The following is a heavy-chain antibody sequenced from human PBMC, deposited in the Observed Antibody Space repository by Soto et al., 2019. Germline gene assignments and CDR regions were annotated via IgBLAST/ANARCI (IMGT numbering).Heavy chain of an antibody. J-gene: IGHJ4*02. CDR2: IYWDEDK. Sequence: QITLKVSGPTLVTPTQTLTLTCTFSGFSLSTRGVAVGWFRQPPGKALDWLALIYWDEDKWYSPSLKSRLTITVDISKNQVVLTITNTDPVATATYCWAHRPRGYAYYLDCRCQGTLVTFSS. CDR1: GFSLSTRGVA. CDR3: AHRPRGYAYYLDC. V-gene: IGHV2-5*02. D-gene: IGHD5-18*01.